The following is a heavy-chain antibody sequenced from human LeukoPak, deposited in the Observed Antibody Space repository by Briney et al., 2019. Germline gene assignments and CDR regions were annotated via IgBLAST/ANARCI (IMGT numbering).Heavy chain of an antibody. CDR2: IYSGGST. V-gene: IGHV3-66*01. CDR1: GFTFDDYG. D-gene: IGHD3-3*02. CDR3: ARAPSNAHFDY. J-gene: IGHJ4*02. Sequence: GGSLRLSRAASGFTFDDYGMSWVRQAPGKGLEWVSLIYSGGSTYYADSVKGRFTISRDNSNNTVYLQMNSLRAEDTAVYYCARAPSNAHFDYWGQGTLVTVSS.